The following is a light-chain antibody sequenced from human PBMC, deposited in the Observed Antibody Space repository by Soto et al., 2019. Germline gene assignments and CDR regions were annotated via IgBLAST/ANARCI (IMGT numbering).Light chain of an antibody. CDR3: QQHNGWPLT. CDR2: GAS. Sequence: TQSPGTLSSSPGERATLSCRASQSVSSDLAWYHQKPGQAPRLLIYGASTRATGIPARFSGSGSGTEFTLTISSLQSDDSAVYYCQQHNGWPLTFGGGTKVDIK. V-gene: IGKV3-15*01. CDR1: QSVSSD. J-gene: IGKJ4*01.